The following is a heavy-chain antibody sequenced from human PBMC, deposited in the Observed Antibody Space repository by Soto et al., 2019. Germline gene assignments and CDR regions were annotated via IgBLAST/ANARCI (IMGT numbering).Heavy chain of an antibody. Sequence: GSSVKLSCNASGYTFTSYDINWVRQATGQGLEWMGWMNPNSGNTGYAQKFQGRVTMTRNTSISTAYMELSSLRSEDTAVYYCAKWEDYYYGMDVWGQGTTVIVSS. D-gene: IGHD1-26*01. CDR3: AKWEDYYYGMDV. CDR2: MNPNSGNT. V-gene: IGHV1-8*01. CDR1: GYTFTSYD. J-gene: IGHJ6*02.